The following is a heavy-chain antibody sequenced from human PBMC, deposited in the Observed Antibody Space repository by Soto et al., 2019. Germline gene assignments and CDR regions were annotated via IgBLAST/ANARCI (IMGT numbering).Heavy chain of an antibody. CDR1: GGSISSYY. CDR3: ARAHYGSWSSI. J-gene: IGHJ4*02. V-gene: IGHV4-59*01. Sequence: SETLSLTCTVSGGSISSYYWSWIRQPPGKGLEWIGYIYYSGSTNYNPSLKSRATISVDTSKNQFSLKLSSVTAADTAVYYCARAHYGSWSSIWGQGTLVTVSS. CDR2: IYYSGST. D-gene: IGHD3-10*01.